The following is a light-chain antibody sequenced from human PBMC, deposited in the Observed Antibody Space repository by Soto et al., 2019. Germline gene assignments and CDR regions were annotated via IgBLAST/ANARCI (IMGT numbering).Light chain of an antibody. Sequence: QSALTQPRSVSGSPGQSATISCTATSSDVGDYDFVSWHQQHPAKAPKLMIYDVSKRPSGVPDRFSGSRSGNTASLTSSGLQAEDEADYYCCSYAGSYTLYVFGTGTKVTVL. CDR1: SSDVGDYDF. CDR2: DVS. V-gene: IGLV2-11*01. J-gene: IGLJ1*01. CDR3: CSYAGSYTLYV.